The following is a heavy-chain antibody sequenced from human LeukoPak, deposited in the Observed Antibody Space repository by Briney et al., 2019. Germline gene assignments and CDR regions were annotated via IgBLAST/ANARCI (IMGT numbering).Heavy chain of an antibody. CDR1: GFTFSSYG. V-gene: IGHV3-23*01. Sequence: GGSLRLSCAASGFTFSSYGMSWVRQAPGKGLEWVSAISGSGGSTYYADSVKGRFTISTKNTLYLQMNSLRAEDTAVYYCAKLLYYYDSSQPYWGQGTLVTVSS. CDR2: ISGSGGST. CDR3: AKLLYYYDSSQPY. D-gene: IGHD3-22*01. J-gene: IGHJ4*02.